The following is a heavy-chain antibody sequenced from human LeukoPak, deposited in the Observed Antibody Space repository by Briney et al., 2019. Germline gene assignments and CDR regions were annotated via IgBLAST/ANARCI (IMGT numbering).Heavy chain of an antibody. CDR2: INHSGST. V-gene: IGHV4-34*01. CDR1: GGSFSGYY. Sequence: SETLSLTCAVYGGSFSGYYWSWIRQPPGRGLEWIGEINHSGSTNYNPSLKSRVTISVDTSKNQFSLKLSSVTAADTAVYYCARKYTIFGVVSEAFDIWGQGTMVTVSS. J-gene: IGHJ3*02. CDR3: ARKYTIFGVVSEAFDI. D-gene: IGHD3-3*01.